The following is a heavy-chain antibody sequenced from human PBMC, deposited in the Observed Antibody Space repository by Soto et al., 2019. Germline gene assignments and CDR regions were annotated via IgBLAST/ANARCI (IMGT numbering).Heavy chain of an antibody. CDR3: AKDPPRGSADVFDI. Sequence: EVQLLESGGGLVQPGGSLGLSCAASGFSFNNYGMSWVRQAPGKGLEWVSSISGNGGSIYYADSVKGRFTVSRDNSKNTVFVFMNSLRAEHTTVYYCAKDPPRGSADVFDIWGHGTMVTVSS. CDR1: GFSFNNYG. J-gene: IGHJ3*02. CDR2: ISGNGGSI. V-gene: IGHV3-23*01. D-gene: IGHD3-16*01.